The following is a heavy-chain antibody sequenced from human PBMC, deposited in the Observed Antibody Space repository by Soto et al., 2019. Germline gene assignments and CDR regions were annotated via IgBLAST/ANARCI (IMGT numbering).Heavy chain of an antibody. CDR3: TRADSDVVILPDVRPLFDL. CDR1: GYNFFRYN. V-gene: IGHV1-46*01. CDR2: INANGGYT. Sequence: ASVKVSCKTSGYNFFRYNMHWVRQAPGQGLEWMGVINANGGYTRHAQKFQGRVIMTRDTSSKIVYMELSGLTSEDTAMYYCTRADSDVVILPDVRPLFDLWDQGALVTVSS. J-gene: IGHJ4*02. D-gene: IGHD2-21*02.